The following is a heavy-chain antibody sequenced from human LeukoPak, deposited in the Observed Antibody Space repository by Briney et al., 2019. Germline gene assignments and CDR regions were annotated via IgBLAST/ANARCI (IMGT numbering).Heavy chain of an antibody. V-gene: IGHV3-9*01. Sequence: GGSLRLSCAASGFTFDDYAMHWVRHAPGKGLEWVSGISWNSGSIGYADSVKGRFTISRDNAKNSLYLQMNSLRAEDTALYYCAKADYYDILTGHFDYWGQGTLVTVSS. J-gene: IGHJ4*02. CDR2: ISWNSGSI. CDR3: AKADYYDILTGHFDY. D-gene: IGHD3-9*01. CDR1: GFTFDDYA.